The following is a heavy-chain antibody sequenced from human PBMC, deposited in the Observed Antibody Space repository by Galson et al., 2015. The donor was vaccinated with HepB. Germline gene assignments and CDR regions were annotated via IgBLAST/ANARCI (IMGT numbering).Heavy chain of an antibody. CDR1: GGSISSYY. Sequence: LSLTCTVSGGSISSYYWSWIRQPAGKGLEWIGRIYTSGSTNYNPSLKSRVTMSVDTSKNQFSLKLSSVTAADTAVYYCARALVVPAAIPTYYYMDVWGKGTTVTVSS. CDR3: ARALVVPAAIPTYYYMDV. CDR2: IYTSGST. V-gene: IGHV4-4*07. D-gene: IGHD2-2*02. J-gene: IGHJ6*03.